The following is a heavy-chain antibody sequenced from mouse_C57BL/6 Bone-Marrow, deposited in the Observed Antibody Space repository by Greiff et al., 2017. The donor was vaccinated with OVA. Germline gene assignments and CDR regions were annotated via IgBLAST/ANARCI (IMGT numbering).Heavy chain of an antibody. CDR1: GYTFTDYY. V-gene: IGHV1-19*01. CDR2: INPYNGGT. J-gene: IGHJ3*01. CDR3: AKGPELGRGAY. D-gene: IGHD4-1*01. Sequence: EVQLQQSGPVLVKPGASVKMSCKASGYTFTDYYMNWVKQSHGKSLEWIGVINPYNGGTSYNQKFKGKATLTVDKSSSTAYMELNSLTSEDSAVYYCAKGPELGRGAYWGQGTLVTVSA.